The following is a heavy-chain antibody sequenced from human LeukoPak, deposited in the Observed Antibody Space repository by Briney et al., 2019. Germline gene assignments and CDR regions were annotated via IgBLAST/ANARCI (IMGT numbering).Heavy chain of an antibody. V-gene: IGHV4-34*01. Sequence: SETLSLTCVVYGGSFSGYYWSWIRQPPGKGPEWNGEINHSGSTNYNPSLKSRVTISVDTSKNQFSLKLSSVTAADTAVYYCARRFPVGATGGYYYYYGMDVWGQGTTVTVSS. CDR2: INHSGST. J-gene: IGHJ6*02. CDR1: GGSFSGYY. D-gene: IGHD1-26*01. CDR3: ARRFPVGATGGYYYYYGMDV.